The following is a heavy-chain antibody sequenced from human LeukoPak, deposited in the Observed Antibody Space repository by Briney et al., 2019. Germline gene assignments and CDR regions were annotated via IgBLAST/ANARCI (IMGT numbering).Heavy chain of an antibody. V-gene: IGHV3-11*01. J-gene: IGHJ4*02. CDR2: ISSSGTTI. CDR1: GFTFTDFY. Sequence: KPGGSLRLSCAASGFTFTDFYMSWIRQAPGKGLEWVSYISSSGTTIYYADSVMGRFTISRDNAKNSLYLQMNSLRAEDTAVYYCARALTGFTPGNWGQGTLVTVSS. D-gene: IGHD3-9*01. CDR3: ARALTGFTPGN.